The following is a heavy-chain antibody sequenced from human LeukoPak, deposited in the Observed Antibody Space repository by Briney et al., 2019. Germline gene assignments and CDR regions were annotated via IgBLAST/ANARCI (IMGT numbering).Heavy chain of an antibody. Sequence: GGSLRLSCSASGFTFSSYAMHWVRQAPGKGLEYVSAISSNGGSTYYADSVKGRFTISRDNAKNTLYLQMNSLRAEDTAVYYCTRDWRNLGYDYWGQGTLVTVSS. CDR3: TRDWRNLGYDY. J-gene: IGHJ4*02. V-gene: IGHV3-64*04. CDR2: ISSNGGST. D-gene: IGHD5-12*01. CDR1: GFTFSSYA.